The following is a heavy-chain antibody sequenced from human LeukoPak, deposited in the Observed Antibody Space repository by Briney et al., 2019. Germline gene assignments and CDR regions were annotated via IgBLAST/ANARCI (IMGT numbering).Heavy chain of an antibody. J-gene: IGHJ4*02. CDR1: GYIFSDYY. V-gene: IGHV1-2*02. D-gene: IGHD6-13*01. Sequence: GASVKVSCKASGYIFSDYYMHWVRQAPGQGLEWLGWINPKSGAADYAQQFRGRVTMTRDTSINTDYMEMKRETSDDTAVYYCARGAEAETSPLDFWGQGTLVIVS. CDR3: ARGAEAETSPLDF. CDR2: INPKSGAA.